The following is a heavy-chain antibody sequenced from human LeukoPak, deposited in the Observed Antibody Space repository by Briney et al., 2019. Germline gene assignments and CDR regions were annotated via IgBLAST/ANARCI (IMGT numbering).Heavy chain of an antibody. J-gene: IGHJ4*02. CDR3: ARHGGYGGNQKAHFDH. V-gene: IGHV5-51*01. CDR2: IYPGDSDT. D-gene: IGHD4-23*01. Sequence: GESLKISCKGSGYSFTTYWIAWVRQMPGKGLEWMGIIYPGDSDTRNSPSFQGQVTISADKSISTAYLQWSSLRASDTAMYYCARHGGYGGNQKAHFDHWGQGTLVTVSS. CDR1: GYSFTTYW.